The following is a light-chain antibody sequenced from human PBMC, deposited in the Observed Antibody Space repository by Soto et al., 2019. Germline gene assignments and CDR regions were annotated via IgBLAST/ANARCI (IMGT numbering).Light chain of an antibody. J-gene: IGKJ3*01. CDR3: QHYGSSLFS. CDR1: QSVSSNS. Sequence: EIVLTQSPGTLSLSPGERATLSCWASQSVSSNSLAWYQKKPGQAPRLLIYGASTRATGIPDRFSGGGSGTDFTLSISRLEPEDFAVYYCQHYGSSLFSFGPGTKVDIK. CDR2: GAS. V-gene: IGKV3-20*01.